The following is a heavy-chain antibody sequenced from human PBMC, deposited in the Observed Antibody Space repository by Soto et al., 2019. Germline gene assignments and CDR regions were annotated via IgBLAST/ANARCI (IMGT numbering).Heavy chain of an antibody. J-gene: IGHJ3*02. Sequence: QLQLQESGPGLVKPAETLSLTCTVSGGSISSSSYYWGWIRQPPGKGLEWIGSSYYSGSTYYNPSLKSRVPISVDTSKNQFSLKLSSVTAADTAVYYCASRPDDAFDIWGKGTMVTVSS. CDR3: ASRPDDAFDI. CDR1: GGSISSSSYY. V-gene: IGHV4-39*01. CDR2: SYYSGST.